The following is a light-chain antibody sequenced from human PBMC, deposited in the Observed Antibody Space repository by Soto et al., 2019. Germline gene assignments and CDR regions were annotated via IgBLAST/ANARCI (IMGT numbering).Light chain of an antibody. CDR2: MVS. CDR3: TSPTPGSLYV. Sequence: QSVLTQPASVSGSPGQSITISCTGTSSDVGNYNYVSWYQQYPGRVPKLLIYMVSNRPSGVSNRFSVSKSGNTASLTISGLQAEDEADYFCTSPTPGSLYVFGPGTKVTVL. V-gene: IGLV2-14*01. CDR1: SSDVGNYNY. J-gene: IGLJ1*01.